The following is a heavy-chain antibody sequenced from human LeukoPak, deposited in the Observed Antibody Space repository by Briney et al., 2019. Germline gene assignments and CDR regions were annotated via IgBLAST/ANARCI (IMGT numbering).Heavy chain of an antibody. CDR3: ARGPGRRGYSGYDRNYYFDY. D-gene: IGHD5-12*01. CDR1: GFTFSSYD. CDR2: IGTAGDT. J-gene: IGHJ4*02. Sequence: GGSLRLSCAASGFTFSSYDMHWVRHATGKGLEWVSAIGTAGDTYYPGSVKGRFTISRENAKNSLYLQMNSLRAGDTAVYYCARGPGRRGYSGYDRNYYFDYWGQGTLVTVSS. V-gene: IGHV3-13*01.